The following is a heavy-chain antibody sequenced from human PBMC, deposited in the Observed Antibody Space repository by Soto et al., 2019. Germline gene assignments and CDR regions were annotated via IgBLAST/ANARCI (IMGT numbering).Heavy chain of an antibody. CDR2: IYHSGNT. Sequence: QVQLQESGPGLVKPSGTLSLTCAVSGGSISSSNWWSWVRQPPGKGLEWIGEIYHSGNTNYNPSLKSRVTISVDKSKNQFALKLSSVTAAATAVYYWAREVWPRITMVRGVMYWGQGTLVTVSS. J-gene: IGHJ4*02. CDR1: GGSISSSNW. CDR3: AREVWPRITMVRGVMY. V-gene: IGHV4-4*02. D-gene: IGHD3-10*01.